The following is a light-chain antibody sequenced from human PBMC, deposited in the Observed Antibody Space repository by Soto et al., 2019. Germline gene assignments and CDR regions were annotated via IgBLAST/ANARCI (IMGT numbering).Light chain of an antibody. Sequence: DVQLIQSPSTLSASIGDRVTITCRVSQPIRDWVAWYQQKPGKAPKLLIYDATSSDSGVPSRFSGSGSETEFTLTISSLQPGDFATYYCQQYDTYPNTFGEGTRVELK. CDR2: DAT. V-gene: IGKV1-5*01. CDR1: QPIRDW. CDR3: QQYDTYPNT. J-gene: IGKJ1*01.